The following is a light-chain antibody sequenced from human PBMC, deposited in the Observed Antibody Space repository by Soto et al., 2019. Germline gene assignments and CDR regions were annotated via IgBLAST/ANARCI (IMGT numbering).Light chain of an antibody. Sequence: EIVMTQSPATLSVSPGERATLSCRASQSVSSNLAWYQQKPGQAPRLLIYGASTRATGIPARFSGSGSGTEFTLTISSLEPEDFGVYYCQQRSNWPPVTFGGGTKVDI. J-gene: IGKJ4*01. CDR2: GAS. CDR3: QQRSNWPPVT. V-gene: IGKV3D-15*01. CDR1: QSVSSN.